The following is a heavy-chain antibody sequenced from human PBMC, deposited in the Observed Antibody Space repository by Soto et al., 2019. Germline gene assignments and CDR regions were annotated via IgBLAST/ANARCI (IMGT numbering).Heavy chain of an antibody. V-gene: IGHV1-46*03. J-gene: IGHJ4*02. Sequence: QVQLVQSGAEVKKPGASVKVSCKASGYIFTNHYIHWVRQAPGQGLEWMGIINPSGGSTNYLQKLQGRITMTRDTSTSTVHMELSSLRYEDTDVYFCARADYYDSSGFYYDCWGQGAMVTVSS. CDR3: ARADYYDSSGFYYDC. CDR2: INPSGGST. D-gene: IGHD3-22*01. CDR1: GYIFTNHY.